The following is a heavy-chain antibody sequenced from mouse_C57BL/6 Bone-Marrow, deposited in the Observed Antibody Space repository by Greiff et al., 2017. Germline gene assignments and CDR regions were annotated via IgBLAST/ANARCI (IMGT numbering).Heavy chain of an antibody. J-gene: IGHJ4*01. V-gene: IGHV1-59*01. Sequence: QVQLKQPGAELVRPGTSVKLSCKASGYTFTSYWMHWVKQRPGQGLEWIGVIDPSDSYTNYNQKFKGKATLTVDTSSSTAYMQLSSLTSEDSAVYYWTRNGSSLTGTSWAMDYWGQGTSVTVSS. CDR1: GYTFTSYW. D-gene: IGHD1-1*01. CDR3: TRNGSSLTGTSWAMDY. CDR2: IDPSDSYT.